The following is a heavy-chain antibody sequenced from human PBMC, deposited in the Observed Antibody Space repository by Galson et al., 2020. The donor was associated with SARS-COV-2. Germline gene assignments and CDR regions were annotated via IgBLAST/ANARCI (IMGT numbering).Heavy chain of an antibody. CDR1: GFTFSRFW. CDR3: ARVGRGYDSAPLDY. D-gene: IGHD5-12*01. J-gene: IGHJ4*02. V-gene: IGHV3-7*01. Sequence: GESLKISCEASGFTFSRFWMNWVRQAPGKGLEWVANIKEDGSEKNYLDSVKGRFTISRDNDKTSLYLQMNSISAEDTAVYYCARVGRGYDSAPLDYWGRGALVTVSS. CDR2: IKEDGSEK.